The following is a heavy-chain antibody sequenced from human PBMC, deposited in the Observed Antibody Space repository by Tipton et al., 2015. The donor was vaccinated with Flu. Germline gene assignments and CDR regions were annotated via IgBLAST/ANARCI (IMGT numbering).Heavy chain of an antibody. D-gene: IGHD5-24*01. J-gene: IGHJ4*02. Sequence: TLSLTCTVSGGSINDYYWSWIRQPPGKGLEWIGYIYYSGSTNYNPSLKSRVIISGDTSKNQISLKLSSVTAADTAMYYCVRHSGPEMATGLDSWGQGTLVTVSS. CDR2: IYYSGST. CDR3: VRHSGPEMATGLDS. CDR1: GGSINDYY. V-gene: IGHV4-59*01.